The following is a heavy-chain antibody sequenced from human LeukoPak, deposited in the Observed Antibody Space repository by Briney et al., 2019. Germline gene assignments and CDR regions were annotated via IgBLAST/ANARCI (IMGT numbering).Heavy chain of an antibody. J-gene: IGHJ4*02. Sequence: GGSLGLSCAASGFTFSSYGMHWVRQAPGKGLEWVAVISYDGSNKYYADSVKGRFTISRDNSKNTLYLQMNSLRAEDTAVYYCAKDLHSSSSSVFDYWGQGTLVTVSS. CDR2: ISYDGSNK. CDR1: GFTFSSYG. V-gene: IGHV3-30*18. D-gene: IGHD6-6*01. CDR3: AKDLHSSSSSVFDY.